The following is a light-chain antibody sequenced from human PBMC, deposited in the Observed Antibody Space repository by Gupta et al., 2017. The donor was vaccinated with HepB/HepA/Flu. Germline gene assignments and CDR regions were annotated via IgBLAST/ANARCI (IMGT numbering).Light chain of an antibody. J-gene: IGLJ2*01. CDR1: SLRSYY. V-gene: IGLV3-19*01. CDR3: NSRDSSGNNLVV. Sequence: SSELTQDPAVSVALGPTVRITCQGDSLRSYYASWYQQKPGQAPVLVIYGKNNRPSGIPDRFSGSSSGNTASLTITGAQAEDEADYYCNSRDSSGNNLVVFGGGTKLTVL. CDR2: GKN.